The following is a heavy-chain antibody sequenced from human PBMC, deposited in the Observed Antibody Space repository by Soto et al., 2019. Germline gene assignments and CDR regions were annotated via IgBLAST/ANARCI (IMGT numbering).Heavy chain of an antibody. V-gene: IGHV1-69*01. CDR1: GGTFTNYA. J-gene: IGHJ4*02. CDR2: IIPIFGTA. Sequence: QVQLVQSGAEVKKPGSSVKVSCKASGGTFTNYAINWVRQAPGQGLEWMGGIIPIFGTAHYSQKFQDRVTITADESTSTAYMQLSGLRFEDTAVYYCAGELAVAYTSVGFSFHYWGQGILVTVSS. CDR3: AGELAVAYTSVGFSFHY. D-gene: IGHD6-19*01.